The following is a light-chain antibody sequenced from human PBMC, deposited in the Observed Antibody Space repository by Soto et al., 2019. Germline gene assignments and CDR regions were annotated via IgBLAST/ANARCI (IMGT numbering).Light chain of an antibody. CDR2: AAS. CDR1: QGIRND. V-gene: IGKV1-6*01. Sequence: AIQMTQSPSSLSGSVGDRVSITGRASQGIRNDLGWYQQKPGKAPKLLIYAASSLQSGVPSRFSGSGSGTDFTLTISSLQPEDFATYYCLQDYNYPLTFGGGTKVDI. CDR3: LQDYNYPLT. J-gene: IGKJ4*01.